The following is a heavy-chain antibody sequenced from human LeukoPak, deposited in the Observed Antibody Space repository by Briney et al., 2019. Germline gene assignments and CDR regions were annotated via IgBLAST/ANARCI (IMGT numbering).Heavy chain of an antibody. V-gene: IGHV3-53*01. Sequence: PGGSLRLSCAASGFTVSSNYMSCVRQAPGKGLEWVSVIYSGGSTYYADSVKGRFTISRDNSKNTLYLQMNSLRAEDTAVYYCAREYPLFHYFDYWGQGTLVTVSS. CDR3: AREYPLFHYFDY. D-gene: IGHD2-2*01. CDR1: GFTVSSNY. CDR2: IYSGGST. J-gene: IGHJ4*02.